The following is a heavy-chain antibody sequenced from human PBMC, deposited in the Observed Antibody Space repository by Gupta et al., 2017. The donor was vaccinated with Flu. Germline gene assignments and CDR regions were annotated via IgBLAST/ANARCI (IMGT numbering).Heavy chain of an antibody. Sequence: VRQAPGKGLGWVSSMRSSSSYRYYADSVKGRFTISRDNANNSLFLQMNSLRAEDTAVYYCARGWEVRASSDYWGQGTLVTVSS. CDR2: MRSSSSYR. J-gene: IGHJ4*02. CDR3: ARGWEVRASSDY. D-gene: IGHD1-26*01. V-gene: IGHV3-21*01.